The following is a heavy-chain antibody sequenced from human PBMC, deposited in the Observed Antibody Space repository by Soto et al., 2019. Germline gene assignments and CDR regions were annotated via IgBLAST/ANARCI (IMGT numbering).Heavy chain of an antibody. CDR3: ARVSGWYFLDY. CDR1: GYTFTSYA. CDR2: INAGNGNT. D-gene: IGHD6-19*01. V-gene: IGHV1-3*05. Sequence: QVRLVQSGAEEKKPGASVKVSCKASGYTFTSYAMHWVRQAPGQRLEWMGWINAGNGNTKYSQKSQGRVTFTRDTSASTAYMGLSSLRSEDTAVYYCARVSGWYFLDYWGKGTLVTVSS. J-gene: IGHJ4*02.